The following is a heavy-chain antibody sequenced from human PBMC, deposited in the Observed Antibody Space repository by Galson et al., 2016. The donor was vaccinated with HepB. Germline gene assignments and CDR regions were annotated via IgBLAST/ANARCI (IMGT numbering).Heavy chain of an antibody. J-gene: IGHJ4*02. CDR3: ARPTNSGWFPSPFAY. CDR1: NGSFSGFY. CDR2: INDGGIT. V-gene: IGHV4-34*01. D-gene: IGHD6-19*01. Sequence: SETLSLTCAVYNGSFSGFYWSWIRQPPGKGLEWIGEINDGGITNYNPSLKSRVTISVDTSKSQFSPKLSSVTAADTAVYFWARPTNSGWFPSPFAYWGQGTLVTVSS.